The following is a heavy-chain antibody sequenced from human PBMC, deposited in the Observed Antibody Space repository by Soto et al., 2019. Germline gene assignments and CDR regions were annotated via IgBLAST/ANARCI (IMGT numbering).Heavy chain of an antibody. Sequence: QVQLVQSGAEVKKPGSSVKVSCKASGGTFSSYAISWVRQTPGQGLEWMGGIIPIFGTANYAQKFQGRVTITADKSTSTAYMELSSLRSEDTAVYYCASSVVTAIPVESFDYWGQGTLVTVSS. CDR1: GGTFSSYA. J-gene: IGHJ4*02. CDR2: IIPIFGTA. V-gene: IGHV1-69*06. D-gene: IGHD2-21*02. CDR3: ASSVVTAIPVESFDY.